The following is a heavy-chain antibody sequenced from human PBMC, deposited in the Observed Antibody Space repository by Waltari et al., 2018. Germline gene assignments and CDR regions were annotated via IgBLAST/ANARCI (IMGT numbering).Heavy chain of an antibody. CDR3: ARGRAGVVDYVWGSYRWFDY. CDR1: GYTFTSYA. Sequence: QVQLVQSGSELKKPGASVKVSCKASGYTFTSYAMNWVRQAPGQGLEWMGWINTNTGNPTDAQGFTGRFVFSLDTSVSTAYLQISSLKAEDTAVYYCARGRAGVVDYVWGSYRWFDYWGQGTLVTVSS. CDR2: INTNTGNP. D-gene: IGHD3-16*02. J-gene: IGHJ4*02. V-gene: IGHV7-4-1*02.